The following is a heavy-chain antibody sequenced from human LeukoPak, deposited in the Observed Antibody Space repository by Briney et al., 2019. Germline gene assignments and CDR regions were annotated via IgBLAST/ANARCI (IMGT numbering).Heavy chain of an antibody. J-gene: IGHJ5*02. CDR3: AKDLRTTTVTTRFGP. V-gene: IGHV3-74*01. CDR1: GFTFSTYW. Sequence: PGGSLRLSCAASGFTFSTYWMHWVRQAPGKGLVWVSRINSDGSSTSYADSVKGRFTISRDNSKNTLYLQMNSLRAEDTAVYYCAKDLRTTTVTTRFGPWGQGTLVTVSS. CDR2: INSDGSST. D-gene: IGHD4-11*01.